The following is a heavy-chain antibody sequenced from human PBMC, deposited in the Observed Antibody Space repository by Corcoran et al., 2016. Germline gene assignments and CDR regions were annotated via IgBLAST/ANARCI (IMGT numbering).Heavy chain of an antibody. D-gene: IGHD6-6*01. CDR2: ISYDGSNK. CDR3: AKDDLVYYYYYGMDV. Sequence: QVQLVESGGGVVQPGRSLRLSCAASGFTFSSYGMHWVRQAPGKGLEWVAFISYDGSNKYYADSVKGRFTISRDNSKNTLYLQMNSLRAEDTAVYYGAKDDLVYYYYYGMDVWGQGTTVTVSS. CDR1: GFTFSSYG. J-gene: IGHJ6*02. V-gene: IGHV3-30*18.